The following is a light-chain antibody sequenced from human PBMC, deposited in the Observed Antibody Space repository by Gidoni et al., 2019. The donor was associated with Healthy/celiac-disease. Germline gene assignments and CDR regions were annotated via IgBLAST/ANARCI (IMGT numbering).Light chain of an antibody. Sequence: SYELTQPHSVSVSPGQTASITCSGDKLGDKYACWYQQKPGQSPVLVIYQDSKRPSGIPERFSGSNSGNTATLTISGTQAMDEADYYCQAWDSSTDVVFGGGTKLTVL. CDR3: QAWDSSTDVV. J-gene: IGLJ2*01. CDR1: KLGDKY. V-gene: IGLV3-1*01. CDR2: QDS.